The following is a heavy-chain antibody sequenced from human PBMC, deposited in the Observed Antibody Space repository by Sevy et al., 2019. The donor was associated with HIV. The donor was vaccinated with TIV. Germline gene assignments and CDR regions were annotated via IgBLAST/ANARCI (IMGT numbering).Heavy chain of an antibody. CDR3: ARAQQVTMLVVIGGLYFDF. J-gene: IGHJ4*02. V-gene: IGHV3-7*01. D-gene: IGHD3-22*01. CDR2: IKQDRSEK. Sequence: GGSLRLSCAASGFTFSSYWMTWVRQAPGKGLEWVANIKQDRSEKYYADSVKGRFTISRDNARNSLYLQMESLRAEDMAVYYCARAQQVTMLVVIGGLYFDFWGQGTLVTVSS. CDR1: GFTFSSYW.